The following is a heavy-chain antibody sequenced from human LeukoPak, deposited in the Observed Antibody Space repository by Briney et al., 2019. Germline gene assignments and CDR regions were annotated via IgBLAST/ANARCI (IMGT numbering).Heavy chain of an antibody. D-gene: IGHD3-10*01. CDR3: ADTLVRGFYFDY. Sequence: SETLSLTCTVSGGSISSYYWNWIRQSPGKGLEWIGYIYFRGSTNYNPSLESRVTISVDTSKNQFSLKLTSVTAADTAVYYCADTLVRGFYFDYWGQGTLVTVSS. CDR2: IYFRGST. J-gene: IGHJ4*02. V-gene: IGHV4-59*12. CDR1: GGSISSYY.